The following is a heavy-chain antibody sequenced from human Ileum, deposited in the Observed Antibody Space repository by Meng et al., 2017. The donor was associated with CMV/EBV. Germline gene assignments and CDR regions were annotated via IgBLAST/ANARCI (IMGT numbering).Heavy chain of an antibody. CDR3: ARGPSRTDFDY. Sequence: QVHVVESGAEGNKPWSAVKVSCNASGGTFGTSTISWVRQAPGQGLEWMGGSLPFFETTSSAQKFQDRVTFTADESTTTVHMELSSLRSEDTAVYYCARGPSRTDFDYWGQGTLVTVSS. J-gene: IGHJ4*02. CDR1: GGTFGTST. D-gene: IGHD1-14*01. V-gene: IGHV1-69*13. CDR2: SLPFFETT.